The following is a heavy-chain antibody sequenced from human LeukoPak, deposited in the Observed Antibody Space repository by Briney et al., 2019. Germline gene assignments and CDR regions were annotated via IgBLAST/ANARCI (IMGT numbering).Heavy chain of an antibody. CDR3: ARDGADYYDSSGYYPYFDY. D-gene: IGHD3-22*01. Sequence: PSKTLSLTCAVSGGSISSGGYSWSWIGQPPGKGLEWIGYIYHSGSTYYNPSLKSRVTISVDRSKNQFSLKLSSVTAADTAVYYCARDGADYYDSSGYYPYFDYWGQGTLVTVSS. V-gene: IGHV4-30-2*01. J-gene: IGHJ4*02. CDR1: GGSISSGGYS. CDR2: IYHSGST.